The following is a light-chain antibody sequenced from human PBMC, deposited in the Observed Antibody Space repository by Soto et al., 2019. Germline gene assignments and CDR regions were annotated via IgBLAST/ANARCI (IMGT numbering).Light chain of an antibody. Sequence: EIVLTQSPATLSLSPGERATLSCRASQSVSSYLAWYQQKPGQAPRLLIYDASNRATGIPARFSGSGSGTDFTLTIISLETEDFAVYYCQQRSNWPPYTCGQGNKLEIK. CDR2: DAS. CDR1: QSVSSY. J-gene: IGKJ2*01. V-gene: IGKV3-11*01. CDR3: QQRSNWPPYT.